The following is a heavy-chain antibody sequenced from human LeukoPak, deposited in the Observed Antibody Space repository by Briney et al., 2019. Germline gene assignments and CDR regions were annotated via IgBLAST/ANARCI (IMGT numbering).Heavy chain of an antibody. Sequence: ASVKVSCKVSGYTLTELSMHWVRQAPGKGLEWMGGFDPEDGETIYAQKFQGRVTMTEDTSTDTAYMELSSLRSEDTAVYYCATNFILTGYKWGFRASDPWGQGTLVTVSS. CDR1: GYTLTELS. CDR3: ATNFILTGYKWGFRASDP. D-gene: IGHD3-9*01. J-gene: IGHJ5*02. CDR2: FDPEDGET. V-gene: IGHV1-24*01.